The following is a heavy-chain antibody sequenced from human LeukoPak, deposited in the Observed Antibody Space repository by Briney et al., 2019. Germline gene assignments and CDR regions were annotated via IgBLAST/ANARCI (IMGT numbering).Heavy chain of an antibody. J-gene: IGHJ3*02. Sequence: AGGSLRLSCAASGFTFSSYSMNWVRQAPGKGLEWVSSISSSSGYIYYADSVKGRFTISRDNAKNSLYLQMNSLRAEDTAIYYCARATRQAVLYEAFDIWGQGTMVTVSS. CDR3: ARATRQAVLYEAFDI. D-gene: IGHD6-6*01. CDR2: ISSSSGYI. V-gene: IGHV3-21*01. CDR1: GFTFSSYS.